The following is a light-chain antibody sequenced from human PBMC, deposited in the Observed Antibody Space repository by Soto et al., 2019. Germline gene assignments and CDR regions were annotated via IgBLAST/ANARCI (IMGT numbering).Light chain of an antibody. CDR1: QSVRSN. Sequence: EIVMTHSPATLSVSPGERATLSCRASQSVRSNLAWYQQKPGQAPRLLIYGASTRATGIPARFSGSGSGTEFTLTISSLQSEDLAVYYCQQYNNWPPWTFGQGTKVEIK. CDR2: GAS. CDR3: QQYNNWPPWT. J-gene: IGKJ1*01. V-gene: IGKV3-15*01.